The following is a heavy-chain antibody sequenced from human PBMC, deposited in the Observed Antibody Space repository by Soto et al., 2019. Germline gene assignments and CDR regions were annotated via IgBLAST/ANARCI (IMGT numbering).Heavy chain of an antibody. V-gene: IGHV1-69*06. J-gene: IGHJ6*02. Sequence: QVQLVQSGAEVKKPGSSVKVSCKASGGTFSSYAISWVRQAPGQGLEWMGGIIPIFGTANYAQKFQGRVTITPDKSTSTAYMELSIRRYEDTAVYYCARGGITVGGGIVIPDNCYYGMDVWGQGTTVTVSS. CDR2: IIPIFGTA. CDR1: GGTFSSYA. CDR3: ARGGITVGGGIVIPDNCYYGMDV. D-gene: IGHD3-16*02.